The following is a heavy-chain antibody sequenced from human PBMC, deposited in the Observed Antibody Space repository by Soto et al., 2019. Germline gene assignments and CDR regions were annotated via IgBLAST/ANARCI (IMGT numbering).Heavy chain of an antibody. Sequence: QVQLVESGGGVVQPGRSLRLSCAASGFTFSSYGMHWVRQAPGKGLEWVAVISYEGSNKYYADSVKDRFTISREQSTNTLYLQMTSLKAEDTAVYYCARRIAAAGYYYYYGMDVWGQGTTFTVSS. CDR1: GFTFSSYG. J-gene: IGHJ6*02. D-gene: IGHD6-13*01. CDR3: ARRIAAAGYYYYYGMDV. V-gene: IGHV3-30*03. CDR2: ISYEGSNK.